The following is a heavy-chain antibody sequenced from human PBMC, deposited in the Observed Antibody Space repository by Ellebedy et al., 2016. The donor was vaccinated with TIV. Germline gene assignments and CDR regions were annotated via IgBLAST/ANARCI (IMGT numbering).Heavy chain of an antibody. V-gene: IGHV3-23*01. CDR2: ISGSGGST. CDR1: GSPFKNHA. Sequence: PGGSLRLSCAASGSPFKNHAVSWVRQAPGKGLEWVSAISGSGGSTCYADSVKGRFTISRDNSKNTLYLQMNSLRAEDTAVYYCAISSRSNTIFGVVTHFDYWGQGTLVTVSS. CDR3: AISSRSNTIFGVVTHFDY. J-gene: IGHJ4*02. D-gene: IGHD3-3*01.